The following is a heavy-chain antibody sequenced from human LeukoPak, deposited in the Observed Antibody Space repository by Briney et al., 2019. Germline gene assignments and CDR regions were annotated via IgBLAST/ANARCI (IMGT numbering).Heavy chain of an antibody. Sequence: GSLRLSCAASGFTFSSYWMHWVRQAPGKGLVCVSRINSDGSSTSYADSVKGRFTISRDNAKNTLYLQMNSLRAEDTAVYYCARAMVQHSAPDYWGQGTLVTVSS. CDR1: GFTFSSYW. D-gene: IGHD3-10*01. CDR3: ARAMVQHSAPDY. CDR2: INSDGSST. V-gene: IGHV3-74*01. J-gene: IGHJ4*02.